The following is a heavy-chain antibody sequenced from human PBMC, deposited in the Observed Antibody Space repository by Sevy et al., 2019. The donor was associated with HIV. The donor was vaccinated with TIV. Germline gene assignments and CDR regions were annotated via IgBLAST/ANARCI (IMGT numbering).Heavy chain of an antibody. CDR3: AGDPLAAAAPENWFDP. CDR1: GYTFTSYG. Sequence: ASVKVSCKASGYTFTSYGISWVRQAPGQGLEWMGWISAYNGNTNYAQKLQGRVTMTTDTSTSTAYMELMSLRSDDTAVYYCAGDPLAAAAPENWFDPWGQGTLVTVSS. V-gene: IGHV1-18*01. J-gene: IGHJ5*02. D-gene: IGHD6-13*01. CDR2: ISAYNGNT.